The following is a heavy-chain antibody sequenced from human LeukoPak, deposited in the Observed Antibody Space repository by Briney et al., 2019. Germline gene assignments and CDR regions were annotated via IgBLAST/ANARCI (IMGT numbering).Heavy chain of an antibody. D-gene: IGHD6-19*01. J-gene: IGHJ4*02. CDR1: GFTFNNYW. CDR3: AKDNRRHYTSGPNPDSLH. CDR2: ISWNSGSI. V-gene: IGHV3-9*01. Sequence: PGGSLRLSCAASGFTFNNYWIHWVRQVPGKGLEWVSGISWNSGSIDYADSVKGRFTISRDNAKNSLYLQMNSLRVEDTAFYYCAKDNRRHYTSGPNPDSLHWGQGALVTVSS.